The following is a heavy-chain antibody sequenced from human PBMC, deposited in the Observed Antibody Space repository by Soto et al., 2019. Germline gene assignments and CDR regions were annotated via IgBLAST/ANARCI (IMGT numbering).Heavy chain of an antibody. D-gene: IGHD3-10*01. CDR1: GFTFGDYA. J-gene: IGHJ6*02. CDR2: IRSKAYGGTT. Sequence: GGSLRLSCTASGFTFGDYAMSWFRQAPGKGLEWVGFIRSKAYGGTTEHAASVKGRFTISRDDSKSIAYLQMNSLKTEDTAVYYCTREPMVRGVMGYYYYGMDVWGQGTTVTVS. CDR3: TREPMVRGVMGYYYYGMDV. V-gene: IGHV3-49*03.